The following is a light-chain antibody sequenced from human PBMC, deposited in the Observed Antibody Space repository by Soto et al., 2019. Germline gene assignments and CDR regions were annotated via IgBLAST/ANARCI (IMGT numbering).Light chain of an antibody. V-gene: IGKV3-20*01. J-gene: IGKJ1*01. CDR2: GAS. Sequence: EIVLTQSPGTLSLSPGERATLSCRASQSVSSSYLAWYQQKPGQAPRLPIYGASSRATGIPDRFSGSGSGTDFTLTISRLEPEDFEVYYCQQYGSPTWTFGQGTKVGIK. CDR3: QQYGSPTWT. CDR1: QSVSSSY.